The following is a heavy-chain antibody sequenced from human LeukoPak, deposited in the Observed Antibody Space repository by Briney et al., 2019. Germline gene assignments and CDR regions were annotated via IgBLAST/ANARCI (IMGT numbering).Heavy chain of an antibody. Sequence: SETLSLTCIVSGDSVSTKYWAWVRQPPGMPLEYVGYVHYSGATDYNTSLRSRLTISMDTFRNIFSLRLSSVTAADTAVYYCARLMPMVLTGQRYFYHPLDVWGKGTTVTVSS. CDR2: VHYSGAT. CDR3: ARLMPMVLTGQRYFYHPLDV. J-gene: IGHJ6*04. CDR1: GDSVSTKY. D-gene: IGHD3-9*01. V-gene: IGHV4-59*08.